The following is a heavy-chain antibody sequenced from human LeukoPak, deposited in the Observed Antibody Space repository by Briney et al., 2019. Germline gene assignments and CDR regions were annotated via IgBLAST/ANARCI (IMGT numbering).Heavy chain of an antibody. CDR1: GFTFSDHY. CDR2: SRNRAKSYTT. V-gene: IGHV3-72*01. Sequence: GGSLRLSCAVSGFTFSDHYMDWVRQAPGKGLEWVGRSRNRAKSYTTDYAASVKGRFTISRDDSKSTLYLQMNSLETEDTAVYYCSRVATGDHWGQGTLVSVSS. CDR3: SRVATGDH. J-gene: IGHJ4*02.